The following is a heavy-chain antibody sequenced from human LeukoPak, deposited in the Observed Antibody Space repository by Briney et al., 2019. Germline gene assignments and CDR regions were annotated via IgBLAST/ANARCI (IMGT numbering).Heavy chain of an antibody. D-gene: IGHD2-2*01. V-gene: IGHV4-61*01. CDR2: IYNSGST. J-gene: IGHJ6*02. CDR3: AREIGYCTTSSCSSGYYGMDV. Sequence: SETLSLACTVSGGSVSSDSYYWSWIRQPPGKGPEWIGYIYNSGSTNYNPSLKSRVTISVDTSKNQFSLKLSSVTAADTAMYYCAREIGYCTTSSCSSGYYGMDVWGQGTTVTVSS. CDR1: GGSVSSDSYY.